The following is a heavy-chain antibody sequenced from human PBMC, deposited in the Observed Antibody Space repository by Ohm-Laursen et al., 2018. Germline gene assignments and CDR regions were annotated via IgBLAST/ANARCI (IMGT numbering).Heavy chain of an antibody. J-gene: IGHJ6*02. CDR1: GFTVSSNY. CDR3: ARVFGMDV. V-gene: IGHV3-53*01. Sequence: SLRLSCSASGFTVSSNYMSWVRQAPGKGLEWVSVIYSGGSTYYADSVKGRFTISRDNAKNSLYLQMNSLRAEDTAVYYCARVFGMDVWGQGTTVTVSS. CDR2: IYSGGST.